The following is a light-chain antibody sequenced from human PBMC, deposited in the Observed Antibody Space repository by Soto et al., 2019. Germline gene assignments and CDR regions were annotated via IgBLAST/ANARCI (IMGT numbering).Light chain of an antibody. Sequence: EIVLTQSPGTLSLSPGERATISCRASQGVSSSYLAWYQQKPDQAPRLLIYGASIRATGLPDRFSGSGSGTDFTLIISRLDPEDFAVYYCQQYVRSPLAFGGGTKVEIK. CDR2: GAS. CDR1: QGVSSSY. V-gene: IGKV3-20*01. CDR3: QQYVRSPLA. J-gene: IGKJ4*01.